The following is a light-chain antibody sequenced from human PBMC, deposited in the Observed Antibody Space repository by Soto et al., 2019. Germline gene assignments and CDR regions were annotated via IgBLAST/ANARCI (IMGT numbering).Light chain of an antibody. CDR2: GAS. J-gene: IGKJ4*01. Sequence: DIQMTQSPSSLSPSVGDRVTITCRASQSIGSRLNWYQQKPGSAPKLLIFGASTLESGVPSRFSGSGSGTEFTLTISSLQPEDFGTYYCLQHNTYPLSFGGGTKVDNK. V-gene: IGKV1-17*01. CDR3: LQHNTYPLS. CDR1: QSIGSR.